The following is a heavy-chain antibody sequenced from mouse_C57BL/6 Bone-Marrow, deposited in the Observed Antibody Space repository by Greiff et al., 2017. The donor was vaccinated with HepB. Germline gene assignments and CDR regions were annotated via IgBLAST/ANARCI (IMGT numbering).Heavy chain of an antibody. CDR1: GFTFSDYY. Sequence: EVQLQESGGGLVQPGGSLKLSCAASGFTFSDYYMYWVRQTPEKRLEWVAYISNGGGSTYYPDTVKGRFTISRDNAKNTLYLQMSRLKSEDTAMYYCARYYYGSSYGAMDYWGQGTSVTVSS. CDR2: ISNGGGST. J-gene: IGHJ4*01. D-gene: IGHD1-1*01. CDR3: ARYYYGSSYGAMDY. V-gene: IGHV5-12*01.